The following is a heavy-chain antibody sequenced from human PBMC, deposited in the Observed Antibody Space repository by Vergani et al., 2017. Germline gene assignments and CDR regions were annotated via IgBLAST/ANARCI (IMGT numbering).Heavy chain of an antibody. CDR3: ARDLHPEAAYMDV. J-gene: IGHJ6*03. CDR2: TRNKTKNYTT. CDR1: GFTFSDRY. D-gene: IGHD2-15*01. Sequence: EVQLVESGGGLVQPGGSLRLSCAASGFTFSDRYMDWVRQAPGKGLEWVGRTRNKTKNYTTEYATSVKGRFTISRDDSKNSLYLQMDSLKTDDTAVYYCARDLHPEAAYMDVWGKGTTVTVSS. V-gene: IGHV3-72*01.